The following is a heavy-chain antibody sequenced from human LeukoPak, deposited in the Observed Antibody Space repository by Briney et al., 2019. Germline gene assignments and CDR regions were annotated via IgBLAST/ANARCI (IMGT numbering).Heavy chain of an antibody. J-gene: IGHJ4*02. V-gene: IGHV4-61*01. D-gene: IGHD3-16*01. Sequence: PSETLSLTCTVSGASVSSDTYYWSWIRQPPGKGLEWIGYISYSGNTNYNPSPKSRVTISVGTSKNQFSLKLRSVTAADTAVYYCATRPPGESYVPYFDFWGQGTPVTVSS. CDR1: GASVSSDTYY. CDR3: ATRPPGESYVPYFDF. CDR2: ISYSGNT.